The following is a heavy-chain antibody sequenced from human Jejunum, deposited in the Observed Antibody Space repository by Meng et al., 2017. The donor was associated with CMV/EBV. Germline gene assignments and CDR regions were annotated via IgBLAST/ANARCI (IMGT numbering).Heavy chain of an antibody. J-gene: IGHJ5*02. V-gene: IGHV3-21*01. CDR3: AREAGRGHSASDWIDP. CDR1: NVSTYT. D-gene: IGHD4-23*01. CDR2: ISSNGYYI. Sequence: NVSTYTINVGRRDAGKGVGGVTSISSNGYYIDYTNSLKCRVTISRDNTQNALYLQMNSLRAEDTAVYYCAREAGRGHSASDWIDPWGQGTLVTVSS.